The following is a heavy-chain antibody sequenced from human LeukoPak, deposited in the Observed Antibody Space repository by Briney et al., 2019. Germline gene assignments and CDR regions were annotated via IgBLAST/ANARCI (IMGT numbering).Heavy chain of an antibody. CDR3: ARRRGLRFLEWLSPYMDV. Sequence: SETLSLTCAVSGDSISSSGFYWAWIRQPPGKGLEWIGSIYYSGSTYYNPSLKSRVTISVDTSKNQFSLKLSSVTAADTAVYYCARRRGLRFLEWLSPYMDVWGKGTTVTVSS. CDR1: GDSISSSGFY. V-gene: IGHV4-39*01. D-gene: IGHD3-3*01. CDR2: IYYSGST. J-gene: IGHJ6*03.